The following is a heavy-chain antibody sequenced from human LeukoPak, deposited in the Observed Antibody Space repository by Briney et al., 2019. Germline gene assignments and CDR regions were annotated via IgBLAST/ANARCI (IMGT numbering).Heavy chain of an antibody. Sequence: GGSLRLSCAASGFTVSSNYIYWVRQAPGKGLEWVSVIYSGGNTYYADSVKGRFTISRDNSKNTLFLQMNSLRAEDTAVYYCARGLYDDNGGFWGQGTMVTVSS. J-gene: IGHJ3*01. CDR1: GFTVSSNY. D-gene: IGHD3-22*01. CDR2: IYSGGNT. CDR3: ARGLYDDNGGF. V-gene: IGHV3-53*01.